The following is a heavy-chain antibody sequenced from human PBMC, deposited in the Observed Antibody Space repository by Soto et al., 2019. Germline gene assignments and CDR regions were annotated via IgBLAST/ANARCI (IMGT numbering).Heavy chain of an antibody. CDR3: ARATPVVGYDY. D-gene: IGHD1-26*01. Sequence: PGGSLRLSCAASGFNLRSYWMHWVRQAPGKGLVWVSRINSDGSSISYADSVKGRFTISRDNAENTLYLQMSSLRAEDSAVYYCARATPVVGYDYWGQGTLVTVSS. CDR1: GFNLRSYW. J-gene: IGHJ4*02. CDR2: INSDGSSI. V-gene: IGHV3-74*01.